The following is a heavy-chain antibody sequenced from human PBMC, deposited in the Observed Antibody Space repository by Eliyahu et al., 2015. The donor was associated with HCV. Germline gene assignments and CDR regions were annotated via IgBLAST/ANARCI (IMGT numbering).Heavy chain of an antibody. CDR2: IKQXGSEK. J-gene: IGHJ4*02. V-gene: IGHV3-7*01. Sequence: EVQLVESGGGLVQPGXSLRLSXAXPGFTFSXYWMXWVXQAPGKGLEWVANIKQXGSEKYYVDSVKGRFTISRDNAKNSLYLQMNSLRAEDTAVYYCARGGGMFDYWGQGTLVTVSS. CDR3: ARGGGMFDY. D-gene: IGHD3-16*01. CDR1: GFTFSXYW.